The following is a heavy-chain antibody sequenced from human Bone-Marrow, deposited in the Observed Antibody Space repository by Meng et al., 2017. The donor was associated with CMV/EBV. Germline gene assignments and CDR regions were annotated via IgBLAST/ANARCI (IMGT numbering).Heavy chain of an antibody. CDR3: AKVDIFTVGDV. CDR2: ISSSGTYI. D-gene: IGHD2-2*03. CDR1: GFTFSSYS. V-gene: IGHV3-21*01. J-gene: IGHJ6*02. Sequence: GESLKISCAASGFTFSSYSMNWVRQAPGKGLEWVSSISSSGTYIYYADSVKGRFTISRDNAQNSLYLQMNSLRAEDTAVYYCAKVDIFTVGDVWGQGTTVTVSS.